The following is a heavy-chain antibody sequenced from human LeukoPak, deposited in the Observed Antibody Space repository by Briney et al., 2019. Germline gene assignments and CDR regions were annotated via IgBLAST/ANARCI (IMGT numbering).Heavy chain of an antibody. CDR2: ISSSGSTI. V-gene: IGHV3-11*01. D-gene: IGHD3-22*01. J-gene: IGHJ6*02. CDR1: GFTFSDYY. CDR3: ARGHPITMIVVVITKLGYGMDV. Sequence: GGSLRLSCAASGFTFSDYYMSWIRQAPGKGLEWVPYISSSGSTIYYADSVKGRFTISRDNAKNSLYLQMNSLRAEDTAVYYCARGHPITMIVVVITKLGYGMDVWGQGTTVTVSS.